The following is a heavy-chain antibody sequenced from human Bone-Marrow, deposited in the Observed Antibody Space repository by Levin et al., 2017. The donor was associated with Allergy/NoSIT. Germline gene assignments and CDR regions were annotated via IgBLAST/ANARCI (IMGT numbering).Heavy chain of an antibody. CDR2: IYYSGST. CDR3: ARDAQTSPTSNYGMDV. D-gene: IGHD3-3*02. J-gene: IGHJ6*02. V-gene: IGHV4-59*01. Sequence: SPTLSLTCTVSGDSISRSYWSWLRQPPGKGLEWIGYIYYSGSTNYNPSLNSRVTISVDTSKNQFSLDLNFVTAADTAVYYCARDAQTSPTSNYGMDVWGQGTTVTVSS. CDR1: GDSISRSY.